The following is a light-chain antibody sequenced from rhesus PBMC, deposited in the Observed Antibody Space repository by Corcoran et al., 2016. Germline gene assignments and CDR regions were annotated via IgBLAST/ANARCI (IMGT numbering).Light chain of an antibody. V-gene: IGKV1-32*01. CDR2: YAT. CDR3: QQYNSLPRT. J-gene: IGKJ1*01. CDR1: QGISSY. Sequence: DIQMTQSPSSLSASVGDRVTITCRASQGISSYLNWYQQKPGKAPKLLFYYATRLEYGVPSRFSGSGSGTEFTLTISSLQPEDFATYYCQQYNSLPRTFGQGTKVEIK.